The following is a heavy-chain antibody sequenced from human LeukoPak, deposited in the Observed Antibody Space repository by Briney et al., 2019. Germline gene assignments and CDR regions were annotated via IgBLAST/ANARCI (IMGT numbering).Heavy chain of an antibody. Sequence: GGSLRLSCVASGFTFTDHPMNWVRQAPGKGLEWVAVISYDGSNKYYADSVKGRFTISRDNSKNTLYLQMNSLRAEDTAVYYCARDWVVVAATTVGYWGQGTLVTVSS. CDR3: ARDWVVVAATTVGY. CDR1: GFTFTDHP. J-gene: IGHJ4*02. CDR2: ISYDGSNK. D-gene: IGHD2-15*01. V-gene: IGHV3-30-3*01.